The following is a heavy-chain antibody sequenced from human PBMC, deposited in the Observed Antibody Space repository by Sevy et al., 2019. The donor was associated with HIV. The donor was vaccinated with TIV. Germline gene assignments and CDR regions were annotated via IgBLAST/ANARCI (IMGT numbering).Heavy chain of an antibody. CDR2: IYSGGST. CDR3: ARGGLWFGEHGMDV. J-gene: IGHJ6*02. V-gene: IGHV3-66*01. D-gene: IGHD3-10*01. Sequence: GGSLRLSCAASGFTVNSNYMSWVRQAPGKGLEWVSIIYSGGSTYYADSVKGRFTISRDNSKNTLYLHMISLRGEDTAVYDCARGGLWFGEHGMDVWGQGTTVTVSS. CDR1: GFTVNSNY.